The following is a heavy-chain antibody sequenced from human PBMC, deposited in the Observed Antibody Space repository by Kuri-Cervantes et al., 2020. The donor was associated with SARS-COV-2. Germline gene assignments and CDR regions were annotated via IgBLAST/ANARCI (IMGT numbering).Heavy chain of an antibody. Sequence: ASVKVSCKVSGYTFTELFMHWVRQVPGKGLEWMGGFDLEDGETIYAQKFQGRVTITRDTSASTAYMELSSLRSEDTAVYYCARDTIFGVVTSFDPWGQGTLVTVSS. CDR1: GYTFTELF. J-gene: IGHJ5*02. D-gene: IGHD3-3*01. CDR3: ARDTIFGVVTSFDP. CDR2: FDLEDGET. V-gene: IGHV1-24*01.